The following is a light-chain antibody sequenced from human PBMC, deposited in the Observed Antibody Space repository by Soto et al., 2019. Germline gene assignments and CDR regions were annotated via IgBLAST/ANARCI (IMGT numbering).Light chain of an antibody. J-gene: IGKJ1*01. CDR1: QSVSSSY. CDR2: GAS. CDR3: QQYGSSTWT. V-gene: IGKV3-20*01. Sequence: EIVLTQSPGALSLSPGERATLSCRASQSVSSSYLAWYQQKPGQAPRLLIYGASSRATGIPDRFSGSGSGTDFTLTISRREPADFAVYYCQQYGSSTWTFGQGTKVDIK.